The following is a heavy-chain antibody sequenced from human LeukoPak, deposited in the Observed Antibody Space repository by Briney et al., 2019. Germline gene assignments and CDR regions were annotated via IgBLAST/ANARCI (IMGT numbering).Heavy chain of an antibody. J-gene: IGHJ4*02. CDR1: GFTFSNFG. Sequence: GGSLRLSCTASGFTFSNFGMSWVRQAPGKGLEWVSHLTGSGGSTYYAGSVKGRFTISRDNSKNTLYLQMNSLRAEDTAVYYCAKRNYFGAGTYSFDFWDQGTLVTVSS. CDR2: LTGSGGST. D-gene: IGHD3-10*01. V-gene: IGHV3-23*01. CDR3: AKRNYFGAGTYSFDF.